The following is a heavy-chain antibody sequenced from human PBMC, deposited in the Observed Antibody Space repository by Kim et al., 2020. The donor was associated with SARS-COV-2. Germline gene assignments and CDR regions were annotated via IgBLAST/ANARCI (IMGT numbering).Heavy chain of an antibody. V-gene: IGHV3-7*01. Sequence: GGSLRLSCAASGFTFSSYWMSWVRQAPGKGLEWVANIKQDGSEKYYVDSVKGRFTISRDNAKNSLYLQMNSLRAEDTAVYYCARDRPYYYDSSGVDYWGQGTLVTVSS. CDR2: IKQDGSEK. CDR1: GFTFSSYW. CDR3: ARDRPYYYDSSGVDY. J-gene: IGHJ4*02. D-gene: IGHD3-22*01.